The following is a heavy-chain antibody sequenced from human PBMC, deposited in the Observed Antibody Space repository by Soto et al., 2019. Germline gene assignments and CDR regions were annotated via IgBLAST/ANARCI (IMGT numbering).Heavy chain of an antibody. V-gene: IGHV3-23*01. Sequence: PGGSLRLSCAASGFTFSSYAMSWVRQAPGKWLEWVSAISGSGGSTYYADSVKGRFTISRDNSKNTLYLQMNSLRAEDTAVYYCAKPKGSGYCFDCWGQGXLVTVYS. J-gene: IGHJ4*02. CDR3: AKPKGSGYCFDC. D-gene: IGHD3-22*01. CDR1: GFTFSSYA. CDR2: ISGSGGST.